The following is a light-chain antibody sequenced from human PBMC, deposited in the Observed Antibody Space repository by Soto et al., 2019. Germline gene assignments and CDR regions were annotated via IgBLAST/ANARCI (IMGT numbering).Light chain of an antibody. Sequence: DIQMTQSPSSLSASVGDRVTITCRASQSISSYLNWYQQKPGKAPKLLIYAASSLQSRVPSRFSGSGSGTDFTLTISSLQPEDFATYYCQQSYSTPWLTFGGGTKVEIK. V-gene: IGKV1-39*01. CDR3: QQSYSTPWLT. CDR2: AAS. J-gene: IGKJ4*01. CDR1: QSISSY.